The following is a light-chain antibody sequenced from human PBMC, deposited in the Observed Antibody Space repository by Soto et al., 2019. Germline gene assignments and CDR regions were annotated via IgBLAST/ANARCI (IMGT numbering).Light chain of an antibody. V-gene: IGKV3-15*01. J-gene: IGKJ1*01. Sequence: EVVMTQSPTTLSVSPGERATLSCRASQRVSFNLAWYQQKPGQAPRLLIYAASTRATGVPARFTGSGSGTEFTLTISSLESEDFAVYYCQQYDIWPPVTFGQGTKVELK. CDR1: QRVSFN. CDR3: QQYDIWPPVT. CDR2: AAS.